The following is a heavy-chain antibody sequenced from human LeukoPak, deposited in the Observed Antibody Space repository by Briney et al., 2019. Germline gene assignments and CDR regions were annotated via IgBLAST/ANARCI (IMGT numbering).Heavy chain of an antibody. D-gene: IGHD4-23*01. CDR1: GGSISSYY. Sequence: PSETLSLTCTVSGGSISSYYWTWIRQPPGKGLEWIGYIYYSGSTNYHPSLKSRVTISVDTSKNQFSLKLSSVTAADTAVYYCAREGNDFGGFFDYWGQGTLVTVSS. CDR2: IYYSGST. V-gene: IGHV4-59*01. CDR3: AREGNDFGGFFDY. J-gene: IGHJ4*02.